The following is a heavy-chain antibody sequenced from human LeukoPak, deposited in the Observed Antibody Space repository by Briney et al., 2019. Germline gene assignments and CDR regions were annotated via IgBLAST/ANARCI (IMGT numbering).Heavy chain of an antibody. V-gene: IGHV3-23*01. CDR2: ISGSGGST. J-gene: IGHJ4*02. Sequence: GGSLRLSCAASGFTFSSYAMSWVRQAPGKGLEWVSAISGSGGSTYYADSVKGRFTISRDNAKNSLYLQMNSLKAEDTAVYYCARGLFVAGSFFDSWGQGTLVTVSS. CDR1: GFTFSSYA. CDR3: ARGLFVAGSFFDS. D-gene: IGHD1-26*01.